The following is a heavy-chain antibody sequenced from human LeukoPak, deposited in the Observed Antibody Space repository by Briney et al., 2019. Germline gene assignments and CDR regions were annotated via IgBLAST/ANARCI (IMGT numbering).Heavy chain of an antibody. CDR1: AFSFGSFG. CDR3: AKGRIRTYMAPEY. D-gene: IGHD5-18*01. V-gene: IGHV3-23*01. CDR2: ISDTGDST. J-gene: IGHJ4*02. Sequence: PGGSLRLSCAGSAFSFGSFGMIWVRQAPGKGLEWVSAISDTGDSTFYADSVKGRFTISRDNSKNTLYLQMNSLRAEDTAVYYCAKGRIRTYMAPEYWGQGTLVTVSS.